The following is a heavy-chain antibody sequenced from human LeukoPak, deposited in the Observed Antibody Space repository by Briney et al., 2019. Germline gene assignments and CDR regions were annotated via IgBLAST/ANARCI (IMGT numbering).Heavy chain of an antibody. D-gene: IGHD2-15*01. CDR3: ARVGLYCSGGSCYPNWFDP. Sequence: KPSETLSLTCTVSGGSISGYYWSWIRQPPGKGLEWIGYIYYSGSTNYNPSLKSRVTISVDTSKNQFSLKLSSVTAADTAVYYCARVGLYCSGGSCYPNWFDPWGQGTLVTVSS. J-gene: IGHJ5*02. CDR1: GGSISGYY. V-gene: IGHV4-59*01. CDR2: IYYSGST.